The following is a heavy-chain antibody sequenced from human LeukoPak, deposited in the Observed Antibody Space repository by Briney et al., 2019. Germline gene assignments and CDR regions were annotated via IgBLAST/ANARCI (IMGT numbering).Heavy chain of an antibody. D-gene: IGHD6-19*01. V-gene: IGHV4-39*01. Sequence: SSETLSLTCTVSGGSISSSSYYWGWIRQPPGKGLEWIGSIYYSGSTYYNPSLKSRVTISVDTSKNQFSLKLSSVTAADTAVYYCARTTVAFNAFDIWGQGTMATVSS. CDR3: ARTTVAFNAFDI. CDR2: IYYSGST. CDR1: GGSISSSSYY. J-gene: IGHJ3*02.